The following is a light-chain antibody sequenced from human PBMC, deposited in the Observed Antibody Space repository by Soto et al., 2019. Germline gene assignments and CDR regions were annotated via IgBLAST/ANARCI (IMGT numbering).Light chain of an antibody. J-gene: IGKJ1*01. CDR2: DAS. CDR1: QSVRSSY. V-gene: IGKV3-20*01. Sequence: EIVLSQSPGTLSLSPGERATLSCRASQSVRSSYLAWYQQKPGQAPRLLIFDASSRATGIPDRFSGSGSGTDFTLSISRLEPEDFAVYYCQQYGTSPRTFGQGTMVDIK. CDR3: QQYGTSPRT.